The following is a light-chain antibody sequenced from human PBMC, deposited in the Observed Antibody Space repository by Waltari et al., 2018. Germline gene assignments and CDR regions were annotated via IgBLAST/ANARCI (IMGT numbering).Light chain of an antibody. CDR1: QSVLYSSNNKNY. CDR3: QQYDASPLT. CDR2: WAS. Sequence: DIVMTQSPDSLAVSLGERATINCKSSQSVLYSSNNKNYLAWYQQKAGQPPKLLIYWASTRASGVPDRFSGSGSGTDFTLTISSLQAEDEAVYYCQQYDASPLTFGGGTKGEIK. J-gene: IGKJ4*01. V-gene: IGKV4-1*01.